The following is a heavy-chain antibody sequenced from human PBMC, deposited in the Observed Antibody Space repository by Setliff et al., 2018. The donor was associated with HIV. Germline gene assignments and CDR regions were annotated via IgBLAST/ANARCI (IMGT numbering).Heavy chain of an antibody. CDR1: GFTFSSFW. CDR3: VRGKRYAYTSGGLDV. V-gene: IGHV3-7*01. D-gene: IGHD3-16*01. Sequence: GGSLRLSCAASGFTFSSFWMSWVRQAPGKGLEWVANINQVESEKYYVDSVKGQFTISRDNAKNSLYLQMNSLGVEDTAIYFCVRGKRYAYTSGGLDVWGQGTTVTVSS. J-gene: IGHJ6*02. CDR2: INQVESEK.